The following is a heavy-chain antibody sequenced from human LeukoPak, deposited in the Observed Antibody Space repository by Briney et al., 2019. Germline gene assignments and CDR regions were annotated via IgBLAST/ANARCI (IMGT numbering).Heavy chain of an antibody. D-gene: IGHD2-2*02. J-gene: IGHJ2*01. CDR3: ARVDCSSTSCYTRSYWYFDL. V-gene: IGHV4-59*08. Sequence: SETLSLTCTVSGGSISSYYWSWIRQPPGKGLEWIGYIYYSGSTNYNPSLKSRVTISVDTSKNQFSLKLSSVTAADTAVYYCARVDCSSTSCYTRSYWYFDLWGRGTLVTVSS. CDR1: GGSISSYY. CDR2: IYYSGST.